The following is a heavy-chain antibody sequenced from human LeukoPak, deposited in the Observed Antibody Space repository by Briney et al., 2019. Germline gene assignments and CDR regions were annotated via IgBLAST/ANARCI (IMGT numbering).Heavy chain of an antibody. CDR1: GYTFTGYY. Sequence: ASVKVSCKASGYTFTGYYMHWVRQAPGQGLEWMGWINPNSGGTNYAQKFQGRVTMTRDTSISTAYMELSRLRSDDTAVYYCARVSRITIFGVVIPPIFDYWGQGTLVTVSS. CDR3: ARVSRITIFGVVIPPIFDY. J-gene: IGHJ4*02. CDR2: INPNSGGT. D-gene: IGHD3-3*01. V-gene: IGHV1-2*02.